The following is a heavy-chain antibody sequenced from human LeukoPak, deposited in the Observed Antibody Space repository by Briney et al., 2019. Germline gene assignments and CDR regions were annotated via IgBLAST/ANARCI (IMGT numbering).Heavy chain of an antibody. Sequence: SETLSLTCSVSGGSIGDYYWSWIRQPPGKGLDWVGYLSNSGSSYYNPSLRSRVTMSLDTSNNRISLRLSSVTAADTAVYYCARQTRYYDSSGYPVLGIFDPWGQGTTVTASS. J-gene: IGHJ3*01. CDR2: LSNSGSS. CDR1: GGSIGDYY. D-gene: IGHD3-22*01. V-gene: IGHV4-59*01. CDR3: ARQTRYYDSSGYPVLGIFDP.